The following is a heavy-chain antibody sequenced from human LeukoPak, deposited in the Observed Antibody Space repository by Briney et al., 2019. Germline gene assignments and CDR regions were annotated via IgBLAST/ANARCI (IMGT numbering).Heavy chain of an antibody. CDR3: AREEGAPIAAANV. D-gene: IGHD6-13*01. CDR1: GYTFTGYY. J-gene: IGHJ3*01. Sequence: ASVKVSCKASGYTFTGYYMHWVRQAPGQGLEWMGWINPNSGGTNYAQKFQGRVTMTRDTSISTAYMELSRLRSDGTAVYYCAREEGAPIAAANVWGLGTMVTVSS. V-gene: IGHV1-2*02. CDR2: INPNSGGT.